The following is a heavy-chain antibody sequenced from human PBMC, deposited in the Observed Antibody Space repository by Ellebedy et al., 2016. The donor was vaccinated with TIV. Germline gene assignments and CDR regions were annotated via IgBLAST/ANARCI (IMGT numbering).Heavy chain of an antibody. D-gene: IGHD6-13*01. CDR1: GYTFTNYW. CDR2: IYPGDSDT. V-gene: IGHV5-51*01. CDR3: ARRRGTAAVDMSDWFDP. Sequence: GESLKISCKGSGYTFTNYWIGWVRQMPGKGLEWMGIIYPGDSDTRYGPSFQGQVTISADKSISTPYLQWSSLKAADTAIFYCARRRGTAAVDMSDWFDPWGQGTLVTVSS. J-gene: IGHJ5*02.